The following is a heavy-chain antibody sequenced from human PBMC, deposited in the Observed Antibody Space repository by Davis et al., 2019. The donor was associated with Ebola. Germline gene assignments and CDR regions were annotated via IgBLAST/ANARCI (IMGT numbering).Heavy chain of an antibody. CDR1: GYRFTNYW. D-gene: IGHD4-23*01. CDR3: ARSTVGGKSGRWFDP. V-gene: IGHV5-51*01. CDR2: IYPGDSDT. Sequence: GGSLRLSCKGSGYRFTNYWIGWVRQMPGKGLEWLGIIYPGDSDTRYSPSFQGQVTISADKSTSTAYLQWSSLKASDTAMYYCARSTVGGKSGRWFDPWGQGTLVTVSS. J-gene: IGHJ5*02.